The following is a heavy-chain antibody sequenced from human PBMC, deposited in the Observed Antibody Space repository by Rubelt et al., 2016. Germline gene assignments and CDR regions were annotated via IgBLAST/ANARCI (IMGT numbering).Heavy chain of an antibody. Sequence: GGGLVKPGGSLRLSCAASGFTFSDYYMSWIRQAPGMGLEWVAYISDSGTYTKYADSVKGRFAISRDNVKNSLYLQMNSLRAEDTAVYYCARDLTLDRPDYFDCWGQGTLVTVSS. CDR1: GFTFSDYY. CDR2: ISDSGTYT. V-gene: IGHV3-11*05. CDR3: ARDLTLDRPDYFDC. D-gene: IGHD1-1*01. J-gene: IGHJ4*02.